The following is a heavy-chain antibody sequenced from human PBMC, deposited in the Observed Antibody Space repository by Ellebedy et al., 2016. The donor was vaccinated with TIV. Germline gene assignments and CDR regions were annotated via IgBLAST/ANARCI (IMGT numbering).Heavy chain of an antibody. CDR1: GYTFTSYY. J-gene: IGHJ6*02. Sequence: AASVKVSCKASGYTFTSYYMHWVRQAPGQGLEWMGLINPSDGSQSYAQKLQGRVTMTRATSTSTVYMELRSLRSEDTAVYYLAREEPYGSGTKDYGMDVWGQGTTVTVSS. CDR3: AREEPYGSGTKDYGMDV. V-gene: IGHV1-46*04. D-gene: IGHD3-10*01. CDR2: INPSDGSQ.